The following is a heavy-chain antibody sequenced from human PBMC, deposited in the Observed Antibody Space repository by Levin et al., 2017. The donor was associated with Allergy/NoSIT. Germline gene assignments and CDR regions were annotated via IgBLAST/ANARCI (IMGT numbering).Heavy chain of an antibody. J-gene: IGHJ6*03. CDR3: AKDHYYSGSGIMDYYMDV. Sequence: QTGGSLRLSCAVSRFTYINYGMHWVRQAPGKGLEWLAVISYDGSNKYYAESVKGRFTISRDISKNTLYLQMNSLTAEDTAVYYCAKDHYYSGSGIMDYYMDVWGKGTTVTVSS. D-gene: IGHD3-10*01. CDR2: ISYDGSNK. V-gene: IGHV3-30*18. CDR1: RFTYINYG.